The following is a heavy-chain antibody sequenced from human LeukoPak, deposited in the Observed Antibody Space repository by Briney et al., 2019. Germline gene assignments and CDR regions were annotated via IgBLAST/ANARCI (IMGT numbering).Heavy chain of an antibody. CDR1: GFTFSNYA. J-gene: IGHJ4*02. V-gene: IGHV3-23*01. CDR3: VRRGSYFDY. Sequence: RWSLRLSCAASGFTFSNYAMSWVRQAPGKGLEWVSIIRLTGGSTYYADSVKGRLTISRDNSKNTLYLHINSLRAEDTARYYCVRRGSYFDYWGQGTLVAVSS. D-gene: IGHD6-6*01. CDR2: IRLTGGST.